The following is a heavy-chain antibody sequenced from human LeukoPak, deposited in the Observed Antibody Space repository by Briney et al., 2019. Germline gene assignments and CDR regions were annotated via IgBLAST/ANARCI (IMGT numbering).Heavy chain of an antibody. V-gene: IGHV1-2*02. CDR3: ARDTYGSGSYHPDY. Sequence: PVASVKVSCKASGYTFTGYYMHWVRQAPGQGLEWMGWINPNSGGTNYAQKFQGRVTMTRDTSISTAYMELSRLRSDDTAVYYCARDTYGSGSYHPDYWGQGTLVTVSS. D-gene: IGHD3-10*01. CDR2: INPNSGGT. J-gene: IGHJ4*02. CDR1: GYTFTGYY.